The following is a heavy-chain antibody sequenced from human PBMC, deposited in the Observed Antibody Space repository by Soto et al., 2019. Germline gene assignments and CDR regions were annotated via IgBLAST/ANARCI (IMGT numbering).Heavy chain of an antibody. CDR1: GYTFKDYY. Sequence: ASVKVSCKASGYTFKDYYIHWVRQAPGQGPEWMGWIIPSSGDTKYAQKFEGRVTMTRDTSIDTAYMELSRLRSDDTAVYYCARRWASFDYWGQGTLVTVS. CDR2: IIPSSGDT. J-gene: IGHJ4*02. D-gene: IGHD3-16*01. V-gene: IGHV1-2*02. CDR3: ARRWASFDY.